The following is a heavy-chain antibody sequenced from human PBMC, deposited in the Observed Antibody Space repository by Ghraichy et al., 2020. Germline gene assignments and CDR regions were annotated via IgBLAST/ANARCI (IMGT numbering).Heavy chain of an antibody. CDR1: GFTFSSYS. D-gene: IGHD1-26*01. CDR2: ISSSSSYI. J-gene: IGHJ6*02. Sequence: GGSLRLSCAASGFTFSSYSMNWVRQAPGKGLEWVSSISSSSSYIYYADSVKGRFTISRDNAKNSLYLQMNSLRAEDTAVYYCARDGGGATFSYYYGMDVWGQGTTVTVSS. CDR3: ARDGGGATFSYYYGMDV. V-gene: IGHV3-21*01.